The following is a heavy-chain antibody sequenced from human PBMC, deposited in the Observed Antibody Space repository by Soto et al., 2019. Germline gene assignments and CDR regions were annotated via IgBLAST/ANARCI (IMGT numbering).Heavy chain of an antibody. Sequence: SETLSLTCTVSGGTFSSWYWSWIRQPPGKGLEWIGYIYYSGSTNCNPSLKSRVTISVDTSKNQFSLKLSSVTAADTAVYYCARRYGSAIDYWGQGTLDTVSS. CDR1: GGTFSSWY. CDR3: ARRYGSAIDY. V-gene: IGHV4-59*08. CDR2: IYYSGST. D-gene: IGHD1-26*01. J-gene: IGHJ4*02.